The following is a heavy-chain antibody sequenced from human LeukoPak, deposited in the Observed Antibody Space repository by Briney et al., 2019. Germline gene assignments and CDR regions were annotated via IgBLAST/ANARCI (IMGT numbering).Heavy chain of an antibody. Sequence: SETLSLTRAVSGGSIRSGDYYWSWIRQPPGKGLEWIGYIYYSGSTYYNPSLKSRVTISVDTSKNQFSLKLSSVTAADTAVYYCARDSSYIVVSPDAFDIWGQGTMVTVSS. V-gene: IGHV4-30-4*01. D-gene: IGHD2-21*01. CDR3: ARDSSYIVVSPDAFDI. CDR2: IYYSGST. CDR1: GGSIRSGDYY. J-gene: IGHJ3*02.